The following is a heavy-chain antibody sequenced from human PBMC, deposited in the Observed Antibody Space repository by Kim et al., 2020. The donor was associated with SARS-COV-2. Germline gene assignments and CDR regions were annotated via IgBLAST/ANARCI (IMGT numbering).Heavy chain of an antibody. CDR1: GFTFSVYG. CDR3: ANFES. V-gene: IGHV3-33*06. Sequence: GGSLRLSCAASGFTFSVYGMHWVRQAPGKGLEWVAVIKSDGSNKYYADSVMGRFTISRDNSKKMLFLQMNSLRAEDTAVYYCANFESWGQGTLVTVSS. CDR2: IKSDGSNK. J-gene: IGHJ4*02.